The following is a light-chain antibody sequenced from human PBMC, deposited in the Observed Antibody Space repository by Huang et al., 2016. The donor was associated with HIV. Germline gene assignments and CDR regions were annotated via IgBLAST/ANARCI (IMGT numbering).Light chain of an antibody. CDR2: WAS. J-gene: IGKJ2*01. V-gene: IGKV4-1*01. Sequence: DIVMTQSPDSLAVSLGERATLKCRSSQSVLDSSNSQNSLAWYQQKPGQPPRLLFYWASTRESGVPDRFSGSGSGTDFTLTISSLQAEDVAVYYCQRYFTPVATFGQGTKLEIK. CDR1: QSVLDSSNSQNS. CDR3: QRYFTPVAT.